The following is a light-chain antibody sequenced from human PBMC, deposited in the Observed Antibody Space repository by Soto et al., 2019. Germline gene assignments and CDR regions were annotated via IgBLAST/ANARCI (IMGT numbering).Light chain of an antibody. J-gene: IGLJ3*02. Sequence: QSVLTQPPSASGTPGQRVTISCSGASSNIGSNAVNWYQQLPGTAPQLLIYTNNERPSGVPDRFSGSKSGTSASLAITGLQSEDGADYHCAAWDDSLNALVFGGGTKVTVL. V-gene: IGLV1-44*01. CDR1: SSNIGSNA. CDR3: AAWDDSLNALV. CDR2: TNN.